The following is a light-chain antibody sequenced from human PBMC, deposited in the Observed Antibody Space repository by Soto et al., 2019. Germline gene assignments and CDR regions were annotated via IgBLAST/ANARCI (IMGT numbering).Light chain of an antibody. J-gene: IGKJ2*01. Sequence: DIQMTQSPSSLSASVGDRVTITCQASQDITNYLNWYQQKPGKAPKLLIYDASNLETGVPSRFSGSGSGTHFTFNISSLQPEDIATYYCQRYDSLPPGMYTFGQGTKLEIK. CDR2: DAS. CDR1: QDITNY. CDR3: QRYDSLPPGMYT. V-gene: IGKV1-33*01.